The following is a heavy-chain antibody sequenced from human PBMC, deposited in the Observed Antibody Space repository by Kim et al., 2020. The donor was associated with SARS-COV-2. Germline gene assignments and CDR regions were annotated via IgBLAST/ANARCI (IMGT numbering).Heavy chain of an antibody. CDR3: VKDGPEDVWSGYDGYYYYDGMDV. D-gene: IGHD3-3*01. V-gene: IGHV3-64D*09. CDR2: ISSNGGST. J-gene: IGHJ6*02. Sequence: GGSLRLSCSASGFTFSSYAMHWVRQAPGKGLEYVSAISSNGGSTYYADSVKGRFTISRDNSKNTLYLQMSSLRAEDTAVYYCVKDGPEDVWSGYDGYYYYDGMDVWGQGTTVTVSS. CDR1: GFTFSSYA.